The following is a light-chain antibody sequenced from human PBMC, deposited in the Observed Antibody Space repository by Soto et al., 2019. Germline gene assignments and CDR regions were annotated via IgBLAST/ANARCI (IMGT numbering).Light chain of an antibody. CDR3: QSYDISLSAWV. CDR2: AND. Sequence: QPVLTQPPSVSGAPGQKVTISCTGSSSNLGTGYDVHWYQQYPGRAPKLLIYANDKRPSGVPDRSSGSKSGTSASLAMTGLQAEDEADYYCQSYDISLSAWVFGGGTKLTVL. CDR1: SSNLGTGYD. V-gene: IGLV1-40*01. J-gene: IGLJ3*02.